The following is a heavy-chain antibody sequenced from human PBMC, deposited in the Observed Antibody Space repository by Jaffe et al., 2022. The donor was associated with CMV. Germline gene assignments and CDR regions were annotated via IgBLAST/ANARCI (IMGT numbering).Heavy chain of an antibody. Sequence: EVQLVQSGAEVKKPGESLKISCKGSGYSFTSYWIGWVRQMPGKGLEWMGIIYPGDSDTRYSPSFQGQVTISADKSISTAYLQWSSLKASDTAMYYCARYEGISSGGRDYYYYGMDVWGQGTTVTVSS. D-gene: IGHD3-10*01. V-gene: IGHV5-51*01. CDR1: GYSFTSYW. CDR2: IYPGDSDT. J-gene: IGHJ6*02. CDR3: ARYEGISSGGRDYYYYGMDV.